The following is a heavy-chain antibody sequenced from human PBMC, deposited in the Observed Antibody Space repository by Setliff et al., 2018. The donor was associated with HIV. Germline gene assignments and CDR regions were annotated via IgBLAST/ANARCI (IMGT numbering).Heavy chain of an antibody. D-gene: IGHD2-21*02. Sequence: SETLSLTCTISGGFISNHYWNWIRQPPGKGLEWIGSTHYSGSSYYSPSLKSRVTISLDTSKNQFSLKLSSMAAADTAVYYCARDVGLCGVDCWPYFYFDLWGRGNLVTVSS. CDR3: ARDVGLCGVDCWPYFYFDL. V-gene: IGHV4-59*11. CDR1: GGFISNHY. CDR2: THYSGSS. J-gene: IGHJ2*01.